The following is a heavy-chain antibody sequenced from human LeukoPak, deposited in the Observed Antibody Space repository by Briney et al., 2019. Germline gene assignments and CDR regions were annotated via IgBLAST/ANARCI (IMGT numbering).Heavy chain of an antibody. V-gene: IGHV3-30*18. J-gene: IGHJ6*03. D-gene: IGHD4-17*01. Sequence: GGSLRLSCAASRFTVSSNYMTWVRQAAGKGLEWVAVISYDGSNKYYADSVKGRFTISRDNSKNTLYLQMNSLRAEDTAVYYCAKDLDYGDYSDYYYYYYMDVWGKGATVTVSS. CDR1: RFTVSSNY. CDR2: ISYDGSNK. CDR3: AKDLDYGDYSDYYYYYYMDV.